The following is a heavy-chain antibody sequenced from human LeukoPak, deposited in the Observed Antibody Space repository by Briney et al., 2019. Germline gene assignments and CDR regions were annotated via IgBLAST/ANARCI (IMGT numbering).Heavy chain of an antibody. V-gene: IGHV3-30*02. Sequence: PGGSLRLSCAASGFTFSSYGMHWVRQAPGKGLEWVAFIRYDGTNKYYADSLKGRFTISRDNSKNTLYLQMNSLRAEDTAVYYCARGLGRVLDYWGQGTLVTVSS. CDR2: IRYDGTNK. D-gene: IGHD2-15*01. J-gene: IGHJ4*02. CDR1: GFTFSSYG. CDR3: ARGLGRVLDY.